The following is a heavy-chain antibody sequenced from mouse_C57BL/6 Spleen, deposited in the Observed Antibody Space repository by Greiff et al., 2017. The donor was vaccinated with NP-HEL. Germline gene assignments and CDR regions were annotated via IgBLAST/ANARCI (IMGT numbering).Heavy chain of an antibody. CDR2: IYPSDSET. V-gene: IGHV1-61*01. CDR1: GYTFTSYW. D-gene: IGHD1-1*01. Sequence: QVQLQQPGAELVRPGSSVKLSCKASGYTFTSYWMDWVKQRPGQGLEWIGNIYPSDSETHYNQKFKDKATLTVDKSSSTAYMQLSSLTSEDSAVYYCARRDYYGSSYESYYAMDYWGQGTSVTVSS. J-gene: IGHJ4*01. CDR3: ARRDYYGSSYESYYAMDY.